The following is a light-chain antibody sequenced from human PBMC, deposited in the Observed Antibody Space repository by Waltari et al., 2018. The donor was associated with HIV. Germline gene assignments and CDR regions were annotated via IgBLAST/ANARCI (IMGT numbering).Light chain of an antibody. V-gene: IGLV2-8*01. CDR3: ASHAGSKDV. CDR2: DVT. CDR1: SSDVGASTY. J-gene: IGLJ2*01. Sequence: QSALTPPPSASGSPGQSVTISCTGTSSDVGASTYFSWFQQHPGKAPKLMIDDVTKRPPGVPDRFSGSKSGNTASLTVSGLQAEDEADYYCASHAGSKDVFGGGTRLTVL.